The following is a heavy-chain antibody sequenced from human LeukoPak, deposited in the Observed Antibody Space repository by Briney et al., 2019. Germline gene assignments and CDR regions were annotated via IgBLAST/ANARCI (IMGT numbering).Heavy chain of an antibody. J-gene: IGHJ5*02. CDR2: LNAKSGST. CDR1: GYTFTMYD. Sequence: GASVRVSCKASGYTFTMYDSNWGRQAPGQGGERMGWLNAKSGSTDSAQQFQGRVTMTRNTSISTAYLELRNLRSEDTAVYYCARLVGCGSTNCYSPDHWFDHWGQGTLVIVSS. V-gene: IGHV1-8*01. D-gene: IGHD2-2*01. CDR3: ARLVGCGSTNCYSPDHWFDH.